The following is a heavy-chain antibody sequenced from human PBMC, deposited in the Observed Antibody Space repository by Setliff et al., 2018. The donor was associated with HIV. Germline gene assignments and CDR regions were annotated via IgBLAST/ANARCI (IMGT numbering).Heavy chain of an antibody. CDR3: TTVVPAAIPYFDY. V-gene: IGHV4-4*07. CDR1: GGSISGYH. J-gene: IGHJ4*02. D-gene: IGHD2-2*01. CDR2: IYSDGNT. Sequence: SQTLSLTCTVSGGSISGYHWSWIRQPAGKRLEWIGRIYSDGNTNYDPSLKGRVTMSVSTSKNQFSLNLSSVTAADTAVYYCTTVVPAAIPYFDYWGQGALVTVSS.